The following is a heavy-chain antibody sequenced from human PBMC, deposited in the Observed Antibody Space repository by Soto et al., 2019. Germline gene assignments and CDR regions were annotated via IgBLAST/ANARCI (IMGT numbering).Heavy chain of an antibody. CDR2: ITTYNGNT. D-gene: IGHD2-15*01. CDR1: GYIFSSYG. V-gene: IGHV1-18*01. Sequence: QVQLVQSGAEVKKPGASVKVSCKASGYIFSSYGISWVRQAPGQGLEWMGWITTYNGNTNYAQRLQGRVAMTTDTSTSTAYMELRSLRSDDTAVYYCARERASPGYCSGSSCYYFGLDVWGQGTTVTVSS. J-gene: IGHJ6*02. CDR3: ARERASPGYCSGSSCYYFGLDV.